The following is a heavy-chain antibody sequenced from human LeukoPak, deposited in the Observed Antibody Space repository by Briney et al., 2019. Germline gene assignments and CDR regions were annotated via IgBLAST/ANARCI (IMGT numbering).Heavy chain of an antibody. CDR3: ATGGN. Sequence: GGSRSLSCAASGFTFDDYAMHWVRQAPGKGLEWVSGISWNSGSIGYADSVKGRFTISRDNAKNSLYLQMNSLRAEDTALYYCATGGNWGQGTLVTVSS. D-gene: IGHD1-26*01. J-gene: IGHJ4*02. CDR2: ISWNSGSI. V-gene: IGHV3-9*01. CDR1: GFTFDDYA.